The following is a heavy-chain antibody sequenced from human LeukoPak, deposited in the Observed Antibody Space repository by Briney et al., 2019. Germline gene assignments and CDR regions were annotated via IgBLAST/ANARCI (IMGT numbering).Heavy chain of an antibody. CDR1: GGSISSSSYH. D-gene: IGHD6-6*01. V-gene: IGHV4-39*01. Sequence: PSETLSLTCTVSGGSISSSSYHWGWIRQPPGKGLEWIGSIFYSGTTYYNPSLKSRVTISVDTSKNQFSLKLSSVTAADTAVYYCATYISLSGYFDYWGQGTLVTVSS. CDR3: ATYISLSGYFDY. CDR2: IFYSGTT. J-gene: IGHJ4*02.